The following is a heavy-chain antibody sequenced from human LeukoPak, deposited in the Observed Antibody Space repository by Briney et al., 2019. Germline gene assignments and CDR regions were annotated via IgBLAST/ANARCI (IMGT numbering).Heavy chain of an antibody. CDR1: GFTFSTYG. CDR3: AKDRYYDNSGDHYESEY. V-gene: IGHV3-23*01. J-gene: IGHJ4*02. CDR2: ISGSGGST. D-gene: IGHD3-22*01. Sequence: SGGSLRLSCAASGFTFSTYGMSWVRQAPGEGLDWVSAISGSGGSTHYADSVTGRFTISRDNSKNTLYLQMNSLRAEDTAVYYCAKDRYYDNSGDHYESEYWGQGTLVTVSS.